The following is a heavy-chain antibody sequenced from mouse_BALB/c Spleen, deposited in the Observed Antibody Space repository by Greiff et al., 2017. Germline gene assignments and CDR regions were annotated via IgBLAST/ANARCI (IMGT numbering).Heavy chain of an antibody. V-gene: IGHV5-4*02. D-gene: IGHD1-1*01. CDR2: ISDGGSYT. Sequence: EVKLMESGGGLVKPGGSLKLSCAASGFTFSDYYMYWVRQTPEKRLEWVATISDGGSYTYYPDSVKGRFTISRDNAKNNRYLQMSSLKSEDTAMYYCARRGVGGAMDYWGQGTSVTVSS. CDR1: GFTFSDYY. CDR3: ARRGVGGAMDY. J-gene: IGHJ4*01.